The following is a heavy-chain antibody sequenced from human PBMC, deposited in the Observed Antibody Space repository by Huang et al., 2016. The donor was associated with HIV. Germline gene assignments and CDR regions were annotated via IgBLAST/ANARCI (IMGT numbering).Heavy chain of an antibody. V-gene: IGHV3-30*02. Sequence: QVQLVESGGGVVQPGGSMRRSCVSSGLMFKNYGMHWVRRGPCHGLELFAIIAYDGNTNYYADAVTGRFTITRDNSKNTLFLQRNRLRPEATAIYYCAKTAGYSNSWYEYYYYMDVWCKGTSVTVSS. D-gene: IGHD6-13*01. CDR2: IAYDGNTN. CDR3: AKTAGYSNSWYEYYYYMDV. CDR1: GLMFKNYG. J-gene: IGHJ6*03.